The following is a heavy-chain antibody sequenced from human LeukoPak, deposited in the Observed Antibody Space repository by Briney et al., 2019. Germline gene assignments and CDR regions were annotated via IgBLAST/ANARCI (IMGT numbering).Heavy chain of an antibody. CDR1: GFPFSSYW. D-gene: IGHD3-22*01. CDR2: IKQDGSKK. CDR3: AKEDYYDSSGYYDY. Sequence: GGSLRLSCVASGFPFSSYWMTWVRQAPGKGLEWVANIKQDGSKKSYVDSVKGRFTISRDNAKNSLYLQMNSLRAEDTAVYYCAKEDYYDSSGYYDYWGQGTLVTVSS. V-gene: IGHV3-7*03. J-gene: IGHJ4*02.